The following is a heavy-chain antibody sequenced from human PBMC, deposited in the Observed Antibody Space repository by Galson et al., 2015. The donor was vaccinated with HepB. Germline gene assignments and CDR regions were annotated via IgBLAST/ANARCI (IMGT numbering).Heavy chain of an antibody. CDR1: GFTFSGSA. D-gene: IGHD6-13*01. CDR3: IYYSSSWSH. CDR2: IRSKANSYAT. J-gene: IGHJ1*01. Sequence: SLRLSCAASGFTFSGSAMHWVRQASGKGLEWVGRIRSKANSYATAYAASVKGRFTISRDDSKNTAYLQMNSLKTEDTAVYYCIYYSSSWSHWGQGTLVTVSS. V-gene: IGHV3-73*01.